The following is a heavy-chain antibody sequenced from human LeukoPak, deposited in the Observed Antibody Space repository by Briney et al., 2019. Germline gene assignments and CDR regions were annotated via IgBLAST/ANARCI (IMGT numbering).Heavy chain of an antibody. CDR1: GGSISNYY. D-gene: IGHD6-19*01. J-gene: IGHJ4*02. V-gene: IGHV4-59*01. Sequence: SETLSLTCTVSGGSISNYYWSWIRLPPGKGLEWIGYIYDSGSTIYNPSLKYRVIMSVDMSKNQFSLKLSSVTAADTAVYYCARTDTARVVAGFDYWGQGTLVTVSS. CDR3: ARTDTARVVAGFDY. CDR2: IYDSGST.